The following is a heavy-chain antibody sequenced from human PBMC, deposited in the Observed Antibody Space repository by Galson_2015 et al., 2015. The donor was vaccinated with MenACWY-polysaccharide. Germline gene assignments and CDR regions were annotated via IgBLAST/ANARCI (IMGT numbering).Heavy chain of an antibody. V-gene: IGHV3-48*03. Sequence: SLRLSCAASGFTFSSYEMNWVRQAPGKGLEWVSYISSSGSTIYYADSVKGRFTISRDNAKNSLYLQMNSLRAEDTAVYYCAREYYDSSGYPSGSYYYYGMDVWGQGTTVTVSS. D-gene: IGHD3-22*01. CDR3: AREYYDSSGYPSGSYYYYGMDV. CDR1: GFTFSSYE. J-gene: IGHJ6*02. CDR2: ISSSGSTI.